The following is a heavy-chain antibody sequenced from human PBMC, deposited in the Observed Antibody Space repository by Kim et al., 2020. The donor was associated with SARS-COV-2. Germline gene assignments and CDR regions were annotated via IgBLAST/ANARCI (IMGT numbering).Heavy chain of an antibody. Sequence: SRKSRVTMSVDTSKNQFSLKLSSVTAADTAVYCCARDSSSWYGRGRWFDPWGQGTLVTVSS. J-gene: IGHJ5*02. D-gene: IGHD6-13*01. V-gene: IGHV4-4*07. CDR3: ARDSSSWYGRGRWFDP.